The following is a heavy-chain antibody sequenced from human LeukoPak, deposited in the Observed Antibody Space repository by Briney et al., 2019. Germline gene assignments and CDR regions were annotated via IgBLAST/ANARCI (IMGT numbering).Heavy chain of an antibody. Sequence: GGSLRLSCAASGFTFSSYAMSWVRQAPGKGLEWVSAIGGSGDFTYYAEYVKGRFTISRDNSKKTLYLQMNSLRAEDTAVYYCARYGSGLGIWGQGTMVTVSS. CDR2: IGGSGDFT. D-gene: IGHD3-10*01. J-gene: IGHJ3*02. V-gene: IGHV3-23*01. CDR1: GFTFSSYA. CDR3: ARYGSGLGI.